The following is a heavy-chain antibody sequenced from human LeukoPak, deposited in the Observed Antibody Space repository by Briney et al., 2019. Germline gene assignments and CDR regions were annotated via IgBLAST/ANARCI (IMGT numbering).Heavy chain of an antibody. CDR1: GGSFSGYY. J-gene: IGHJ6*02. CDR3: ARSSKYYYYYGMDV. V-gene: IGHV4-34*01. Sequence: PSETLSLTCAVYGGSFSGYYWSWIRQPPGKGLEWIGEINHSGSTNYNPSLKSRVTISVDTSKNQFSPKLSSVTAADTAVYYCARSSKYYYYYGMDVWGQGTTVTVSS. CDR2: INHSGST. D-gene: IGHD6-13*01.